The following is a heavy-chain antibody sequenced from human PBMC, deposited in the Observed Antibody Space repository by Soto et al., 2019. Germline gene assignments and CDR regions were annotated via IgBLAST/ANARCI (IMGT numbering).Heavy chain of an antibody. Sequence: GGSLRLSCAASGFTFSNAWMNWVRQAPGKGLEWVGRIKSKTDGGTTDYAAPVKGRFTISRDDSKNTLYLQMNSLKTEDTAVYYCTTHNPDSGYSSSWYFNDYWGQGTLVTVSS. D-gene: IGHD6-13*01. V-gene: IGHV3-15*07. CDR1: GFTFSNAW. CDR3: TTHNPDSGYSSSWYFNDY. J-gene: IGHJ4*02. CDR2: IKSKTDGGTT.